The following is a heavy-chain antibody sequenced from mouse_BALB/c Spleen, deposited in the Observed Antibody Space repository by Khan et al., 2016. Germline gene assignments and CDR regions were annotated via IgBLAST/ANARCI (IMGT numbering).Heavy chain of an antibody. CDR3: ARDRAYARDC. CDR1: GFSLTSYG. CDR2: IWAGGST. Sequence: VELVESGPGLVAPSQSLSITCTVSGFSLTSYGVHWVRQPPGKGLEWLGVIWAGGSTNYNSALMSRLSISKDNSKSQVFLKMNRLQTDDTAMYYCARDRAYARDCWGQGTSVTVSS. J-gene: IGHJ4*01. V-gene: IGHV2-9*02. D-gene: IGHD3-3*01.